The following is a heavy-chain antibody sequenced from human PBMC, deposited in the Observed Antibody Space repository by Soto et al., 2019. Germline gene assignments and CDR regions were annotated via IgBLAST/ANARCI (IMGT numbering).Heavy chain of an antibody. J-gene: IGHJ6*02. D-gene: IGHD2-2*01. CDR1: GGSISSSSYY. V-gene: IGHV4-39*01. Sequence: PSETLSLTCTGSGGSISSSSYYWGWIRQPPGKGLEWIGSIYYSGSTYYNPSLKSRVTISVDTSKNQFSLKLSSVTAADTAVYYCARHVQGYCSSTSCFYGMDVWGQGTTVTVSS. CDR2: IYYSGST. CDR3: ARHVQGYCSSTSCFYGMDV.